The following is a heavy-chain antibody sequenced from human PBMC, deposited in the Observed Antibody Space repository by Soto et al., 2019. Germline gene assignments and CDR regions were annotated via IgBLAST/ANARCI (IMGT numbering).Heavy chain of an antibody. CDR1: GFTFNSYW. J-gene: IGHJ4*02. Sequence: GGSLRLSCAASGFTFNSYWMHWFHQAPGKGLVWVSRINSGGGTTTYADSVKGRFTISRDNAKNTLYLQMNGLRAEDTAVYYCARWFTYGNFDYFDYWGQGTQVTVSS. V-gene: IGHV3-74*01. D-gene: IGHD3-10*01. CDR2: INSGGGTT. CDR3: ARWFTYGNFDYFDY.